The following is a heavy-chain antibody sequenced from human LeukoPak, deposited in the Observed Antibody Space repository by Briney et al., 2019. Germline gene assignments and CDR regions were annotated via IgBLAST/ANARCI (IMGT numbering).Heavy chain of an antibody. CDR2: IYYSGST. Sequence: SETLSLTCTVSGGSIGDAAYYWSWIRQHPGEGLKWIGYIYYSGSTSYNPSLKSRVTISVDTSKNQFSLKLSSVTAADTAVYYCAREGTPTVTDWYFDLWGRGTLVTVSS. V-gene: IGHV4-30-4*01. CDR1: GGSIGDAAYY. D-gene: IGHD4-17*01. CDR3: AREGTPTVTDWYFDL. J-gene: IGHJ2*01.